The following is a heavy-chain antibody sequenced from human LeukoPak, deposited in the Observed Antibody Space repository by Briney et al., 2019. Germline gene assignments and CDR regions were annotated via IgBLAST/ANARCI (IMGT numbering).Heavy chain of an antibody. D-gene: IGHD2-15*01. CDR3: ARERGYCSGGSCYSGFDY. CDR2: ISSSSSYI. Sequence: GGSLRLCCAASGFTFSSDSMNWVRQAPGKGLEWGSSISSSSSYIYYADSVKGRFTISRDNAKNSLYLQMNSLRAEDTAVYYCARERGYCSGGSCYSGFDYWGQGTLVTVSS. J-gene: IGHJ4*02. V-gene: IGHV3-21*01. CDR1: GFTFSSDS.